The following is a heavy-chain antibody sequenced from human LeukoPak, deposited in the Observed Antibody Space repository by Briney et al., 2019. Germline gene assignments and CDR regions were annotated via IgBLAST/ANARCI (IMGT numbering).Heavy chain of an antibody. D-gene: IGHD5-12*01. CDR3: ARDNVGGGYDWDYYYYYGMDV. V-gene: IGHV3-48*04. CDR2: ISSSGSTI. Sequence: GGSLRLSCAASGFSFSNAWMNWVRQAPGKGLEWVSYISSSGSTIYYADSVKGRFTISRDNAKNSLYLQMNSLRAEDTAVYYCARDNVGGGYDWDYYYYYGMDVWGQGTTVTVSS. CDR1: GFSFSNAW. J-gene: IGHJ6*02.